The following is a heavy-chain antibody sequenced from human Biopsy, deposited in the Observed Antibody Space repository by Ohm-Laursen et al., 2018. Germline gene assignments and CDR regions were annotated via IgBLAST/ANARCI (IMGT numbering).Heavy chain of an antibody. CDR1: GGSISDSTYH. CDR3: AGQVDFWSGYVDY. D-gene: IGHD3-3*01. Sequence: SDTLSLTWTVSGGSISDSTYHWGWIRQSPGKGLEWIGNIYYSGNTDYSPSLKSRVTISVDTSNNQFSLKLRSVTAADTAVYYCAGQVDFWSGYVDYWGQGTLVAVSS. J-gene: IGHJ4*02. V-gene: IGHV4-39*01. CDR2: IYYSGNT.